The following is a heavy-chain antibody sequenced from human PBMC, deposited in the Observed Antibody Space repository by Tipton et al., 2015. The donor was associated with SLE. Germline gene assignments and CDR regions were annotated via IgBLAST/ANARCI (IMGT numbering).Heavy chain of an antibody. CDR3: AKDSPPVEYSSMYYFDY. CDR2: ISASGSDT. CDR1: GFTVSRNY. J-gene: IGHJ4*02. Sequence: SLRLSCAASGFTVSRNYMSWVRQAPGKGLQWVSAISASGSDTYYADSVKGRFTISRDNSKNTLFLQMNSLRAEDTAVYYCAKDSPPVEYSSMYYFDYWGQGTLVTVSS. D-gene: IGHD2-2*01. V-gene: IGHV3-23*01.